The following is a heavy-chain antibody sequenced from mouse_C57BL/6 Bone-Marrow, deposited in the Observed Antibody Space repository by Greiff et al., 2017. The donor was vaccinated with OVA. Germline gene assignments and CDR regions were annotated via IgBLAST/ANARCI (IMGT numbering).Heavy chain of an antibody. J-gene: IGHJ4*01. CDR1: GFTFSDYG. CDR3: APYAMDY. V-gene: IGHV5-17*01. CDR2: ISSGSSTI. Sequence: EVQRVESGGGLVKPGGSLKLSCAASGFTFSDYGMHWVRQAPEKGLEWVAYISSGSSTIYYTDTVKGRFTISRDNAENTLFLQMTSLRSEDTAMYYCAPYAMDYWGQGTSVTVSS.